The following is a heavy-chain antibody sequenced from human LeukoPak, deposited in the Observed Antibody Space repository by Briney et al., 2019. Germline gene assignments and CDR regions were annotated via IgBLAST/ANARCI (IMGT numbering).Heavy chain of an antibody. CDR2: INHSGST. Sequence: KTSETLSLTCAVYGGSFSGYYWSWIRQPPGKGLEWIGEINHSGSTNYNPSLKSRVTISVDTSKNQFSLKLSSVTAADTAVYYCARARVMLYAEYYHGMDVWGQGTTVTVSS. V-gene: IGHV4-34*01. CDR1: GGSFSGYY. D-gene: IGHD2-8*01. CDR3: ARARVMLYAEYYHGMDV. J-gene: IGHJ6*02.